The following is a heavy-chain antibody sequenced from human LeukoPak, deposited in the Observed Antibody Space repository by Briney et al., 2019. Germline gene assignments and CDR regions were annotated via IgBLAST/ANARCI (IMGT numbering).Heavy chain of an antibody. CDR2: INHSGST. V-gene: IGHV4-34*01. CDR3: ARGLEVRARVGYHYYMDV. D-gene: IGHD1-26*01. J-gene: IGHJ6*03. CDR1: GGSFSGYY. Sequence: SETLSLTCAVYGGSFSGYYWSWIRQPPGKGLEWIGEINHSGSTNYNPSLKSRVTISVDTSKNQFSLTMSSVTAADTAVYFCARGLEVRARVGYHYYMDVWGKGTTVTVSS.